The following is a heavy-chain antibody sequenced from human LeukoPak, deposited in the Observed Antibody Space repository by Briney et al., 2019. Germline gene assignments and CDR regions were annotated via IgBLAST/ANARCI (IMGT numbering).Heavy chain of an antibody. CDR3: AKDIFGYSSSRAIDY. CDR1: GFTFDDYA. CDR2: LTWNSGSV. D-gene: IGHD6-13*01. V-gene: IGHV3-9*01. Sequence: GRSLRLSCAASGFTFDDYAMHWVRQAPGEGLEWVSGLTWNSGSVAYADSVKGRFTISRDNAKNSLYLQMNSLRAEDTALYYCAKDIFGYSSSRAIDYWGQGTLVTVSS. J-gene: IGHJ4*02.